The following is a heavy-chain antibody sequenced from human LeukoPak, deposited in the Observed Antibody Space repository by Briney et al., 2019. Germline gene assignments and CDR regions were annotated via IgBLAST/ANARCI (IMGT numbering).Heavy chain of an antibody. V-gene: IGHV3-23*01. J-gene: IGHJ4*02. Sequence: GGSLRLSCAASGFTFNNYGMSWVRQAPGKGLEWVSAISGSGGSTYYADSVKGRFTISRDNSKNTLYLQMNSLRAEDTAVYYCAKENGELLYFDYWGQGTLVTVSS. D-gene: IGHD1-26*01. CDR1: GFTFNNYG. CDR2: ISGSGGST. CDR3: AKENGELLYFDY.